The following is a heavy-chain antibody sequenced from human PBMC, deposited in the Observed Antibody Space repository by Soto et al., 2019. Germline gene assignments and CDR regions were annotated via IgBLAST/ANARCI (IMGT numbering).Heavy chain of an antibody. D-gene: IGHD2-15*01. CDR1: GYTFTGYY. V-gene: IGHV1-2*02. CDR3: ARRFLYCSGGSCYYDNWFDP. Sequence: QVPLVQSGAEVKKPGASVKVSCKASGYTFTGYYMHWVRQAPGQGLEWMGWINPNSGGTNYAQKFQGRVTMTRDTSISTAYMELSRLRSDDTAVYYCARRFLYCSGGSCYYDNWFDPWGQGTLVTVSS. CDR2: INPNSGGT. J-gene: IGHJ5*02.